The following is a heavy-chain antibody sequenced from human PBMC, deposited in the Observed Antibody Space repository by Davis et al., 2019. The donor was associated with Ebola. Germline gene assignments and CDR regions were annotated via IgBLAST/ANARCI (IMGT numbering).Heavy chain of an antibody. J-gene: IGHJ3*02. V-gene: IGHV3-9*01. CDR1: GFTFEHYD. CDR3: AKMMRRKQQLSPFDI. Sequence: PGGSLRLSCAASGFTFEHYDMHWVRQVPGKGLEWVSGIGWNSGDIGYADSVKGRFTISRDNAKNSLYLQMNSLRGEDTALYYCAKMMRRKQQLSPFDIWGQGTTVTVSS. D-gene: IGHD1-1*01. CDR2: IGWNSGDI.